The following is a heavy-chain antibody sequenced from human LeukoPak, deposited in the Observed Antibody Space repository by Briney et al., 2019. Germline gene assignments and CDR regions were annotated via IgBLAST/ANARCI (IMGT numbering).Heavy chain of an antibody. V-gene: IGHV4-61*02. CDR2: IYTSGNT. CDR1: GGSISSNSYY. D-gene: IGHD6-13*01. Sequence: SETLSFTCTVSGGSISSNSYYWSWVRQPAGKGLEWIGRIYTSGNTNYNPSLKSRVTISVDTSKNQFSLKLSSVTAADTAVYYCARIPATGIGRFDYWGQGTLVTVSS. J-gene: IGHJ4*02. CDR3: ARIPATGIGRFDY.